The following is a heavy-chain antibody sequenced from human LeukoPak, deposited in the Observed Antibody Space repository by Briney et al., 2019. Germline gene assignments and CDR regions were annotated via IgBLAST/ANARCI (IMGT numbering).Heavy chain of an antibody. Sequence: PGGSLRLSCAASGFTFSSYAMSWVRQAPGKGLEWVSAISGSGGSTYYADSVKGRFTISRDNSKNTLYLQMNSLRAEDTAVYYCAKDQVHDDYGTSTNWFDPWGQGTLVTVSS. CDR2: ISGSGGST. V-gene: IGHV3-23*01. CDR1: GFTFSSYA. CDR3: AKDQVHDDYGTSTNWFDP. J-gene: IGHJ5*02. D-gene: IGHD4-17*01.